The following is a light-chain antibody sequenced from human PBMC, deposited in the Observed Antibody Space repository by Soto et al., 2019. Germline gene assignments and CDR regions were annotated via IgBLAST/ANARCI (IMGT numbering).Light chain of an antibody. J-gene: IGKJ4*01. CDR1: QDITNY. CDR3: QHSNNFFALT. Sequence: DIQMTQSPSSLSASVGDRVTITCQASQDITNYISWYQQKPGKAPKLLIYDASNLEARVPSRFSGSGSGTDFTFTISSLQPEDFATYYCQHSNNFFALTFGGGTKVEIK. CDR2: DAS. V-gene: IGKV1-33*01.